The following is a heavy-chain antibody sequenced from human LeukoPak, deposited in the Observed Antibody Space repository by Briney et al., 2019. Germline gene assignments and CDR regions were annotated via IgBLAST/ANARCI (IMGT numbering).Heavy chain of an antibody. D-gene: IGHD3-16*01. Sequence: GASVKVSCKASGYTFTGYYMHWVREAPGQGLEWMGWINPNSGGTNYAQKFQGRVTMTRDTSISTAYMELSRLRSDDTAVYYCAIDDPISGGDDYSGTDVWGQGTTVTVSS. CDR1: GYTFTGYY. V-gene: IGHV1-2*02. J-gene: IGHJ6*02. CDR3: AIDDPISGGDDYSGTDV. CDR2: INPNSGGT.